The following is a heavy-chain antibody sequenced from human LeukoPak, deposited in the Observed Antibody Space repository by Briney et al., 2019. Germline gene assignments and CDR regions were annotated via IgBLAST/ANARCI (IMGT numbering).Heavy chain of an antibody. CDR2: ISGSGGST. D-gene: IGHD5-18*01. CDR1: GFAFSSYA. CDR3: AKAERYSYGYADY. Sequence: PGGSLRLSCAASGFAFSSYAMSWVRQAPGKGLEWVSAISGSGGSTYYADSVKGRFTISRDNSKNTLYLQMNSLRAEDTAVYYCAKAERYSYGYADYWGQGTLVTVSS. V-gene: IGHV3-23*01. J-gene: IGHJ4*02.